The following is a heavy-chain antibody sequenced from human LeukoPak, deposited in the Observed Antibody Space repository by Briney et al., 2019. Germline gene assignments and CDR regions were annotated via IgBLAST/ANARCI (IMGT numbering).Heavy chain of an antibody. V-gene: IGHV3-23*01. Sequence: GGSLRLCCAASGFTFSSYAMSWVRQAPGKGLEWVSAISGSGGSTYYADSVKGRFTISRDNSKNTLYLQMNSLRAEDTAVYYCAKAHVLRFLEWFLGPDYWGQGTLVTVSS. CDR3: AKAHVLRFLEWFLGPDY. D-gene: IGHD3-3*01. CDR2: ISGSGGST. J-gene: IGHJ4*02. CDR1: GFTFSSYA.